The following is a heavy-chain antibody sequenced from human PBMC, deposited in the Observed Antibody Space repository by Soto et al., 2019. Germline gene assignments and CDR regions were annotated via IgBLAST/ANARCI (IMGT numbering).Heavy chain of an antibody. Sequence: QVQLQESGPGLVKPSGTLSLTCAVSGGSISSSNWWSWVRQPPGKGLEWIGEIYHSGSTNYNPSLKSRVTISVDKSKNQFSLKLSCVTAADTAVYYCARASYDSSGYYSRYFDLWGRGTLVTVSS. CDR3: ARASYDSSGYYSRYFDL. D-gene: IGHD3-22*01. V-gene: IGHV4-4*02. CDR2: IYHSGST. CDR1: GGSISSSNW. J-gene: IGHJ2*01.